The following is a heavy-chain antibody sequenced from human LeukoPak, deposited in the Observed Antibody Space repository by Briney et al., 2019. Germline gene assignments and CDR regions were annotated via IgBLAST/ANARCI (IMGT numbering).Heavy chain of an antibody. CDR2: ISYDGSNK. D-gene: IGHD4-11*01. Sequence: PGGSLRLSCAASGFTFSSYAMHWVRQAPGKGLEWVAVISYDGSNKYYADSVKGRFTISRDNSKNTLYLQMNSLRAEDTAVYYCARAPPLQPFDYWGQGTLVTVSS. CDR3: ARAPPLQPFDY. V-gene: IGHV3-30-3*01. J-gene: IGHJ4*02. CDR1: GFTFSSYA.